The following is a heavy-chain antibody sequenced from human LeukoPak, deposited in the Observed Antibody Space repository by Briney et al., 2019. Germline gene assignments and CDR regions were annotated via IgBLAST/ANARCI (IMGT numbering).Heavy chain of an antibody. Sequence: GGSLRLSCAASGFTFSSYEMNWVRQAPGKGLEWVSYISSSGSTIYYADSVKGRFTISRDNAKNSLYLQMNSLRAEDTAVYYCARYSGSHPRGAFDIWGQGTMVTVSS. CDR3: ARYSGSHPRGAFDI. CDR2: ISSSGSTI. V-gene: IGHV3-48*03. CDR1: GFTFSSYE. J-gene: IGHJ3*02. D-gene: IGHD1-26*01.